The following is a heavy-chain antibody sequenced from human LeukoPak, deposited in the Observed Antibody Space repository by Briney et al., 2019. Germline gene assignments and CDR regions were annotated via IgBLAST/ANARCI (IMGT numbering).Heavy chain of an antibody. D-gene: IGHD6-6*01. CDR2: ISYDGSNK. CDR3: ARDPAAREYYYYYYYMDV. Sequence: GGSLRLSCAASGFTFSSYAMHWVRQAPGKGLEWVAVISYDGSNKYYADSVKGRFTISRDNSKNTLYLQMNSLRAEDTAVYYCARDPAAREYYYYYYYMDVWGKGSTVTVSS. J-gene: IGHJ6*03. CDR1: GFTFSSYA. V-gene: IGHV3-30*04.